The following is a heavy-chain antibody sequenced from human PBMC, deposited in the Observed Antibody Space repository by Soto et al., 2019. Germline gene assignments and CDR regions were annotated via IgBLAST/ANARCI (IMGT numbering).Heavy chain of an antibody. V-gene: IGHV4-31*03. J-gene: IGHJ4*02. CDR3: ASSIN. Sequence: TSETLSLTCTVSGASVSTGAYYWGWVRQRPGRGLEWIGYVYESGYTYYNMSLKSRLTISLDRSNNQFSLGLTSVTAADTAVYYCASSINWGQGTLVTVSS. CDR1: GASVSTGAYY. CDR2: VYESGYT.